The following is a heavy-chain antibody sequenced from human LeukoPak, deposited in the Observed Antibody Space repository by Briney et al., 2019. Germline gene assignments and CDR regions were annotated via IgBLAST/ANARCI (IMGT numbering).Heavy chain of an antibody. J-gene: IGHJ5*02. CDR1: GGSFSGYY. Sequence: PSETLSLTCAVYGGSFSGYYWSWIRRPPGKGLEWIGEINHSGSTNYNPSLKSRVTISVDTSKNQFSLKLSSVTAADTAVYYCARGRRKVVAAATYNWFDPWAREPWSPSPQ. D-gene: IGHD6-13*01. V-gene: IGHV4-34*01. CDR3: ARGRRKVVAAATYNWFDP. CDR2: INHSGST.